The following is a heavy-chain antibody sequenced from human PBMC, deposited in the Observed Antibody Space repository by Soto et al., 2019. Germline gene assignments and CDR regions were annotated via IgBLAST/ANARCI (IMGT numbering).Heavy chain of an antibody. V-gene: IGHV1-24*01. CDR2: FDPEDGET. CDR3: ASKGRCFFFQAEDGIRDL. D-gene: IGHD2-21*01. Sequence: VRQAPGQGLEWMRGFDPEDGETIYAQKFQGRVTMTEDTSTDTAYMELSSLRSEETAVYYCASKGRCFFFQAEDGIRDL. J-gene: IGHJ2*01.